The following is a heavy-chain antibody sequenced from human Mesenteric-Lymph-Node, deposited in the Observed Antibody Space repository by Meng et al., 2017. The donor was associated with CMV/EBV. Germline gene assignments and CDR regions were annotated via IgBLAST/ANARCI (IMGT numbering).Heavy chain of an antibody. CDR3: ARGGYSIDY. CDR1: GFTFTSYP. J-gene: IGHJ4*02. V-gene: IGHV1-3*01. Sequence: VSCKASGFTFTSYPIHWVRQAPGQRLEWMGWINPDNGNTKYSQKFQGRVTLTRDTSASTAYMDLSSLRSEDTAVYYCARGGYSIDYWGQGTLVTVSS. CDR2: INPDNGNT. D-gene: IGHD1-26*01.